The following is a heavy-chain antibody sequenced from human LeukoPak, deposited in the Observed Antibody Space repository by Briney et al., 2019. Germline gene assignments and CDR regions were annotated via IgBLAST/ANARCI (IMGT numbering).Heavy chain of an antibody. CDR1: GFSLSTSGMR. Sequence: SGPALVKPTQTLTLTCTFSGFSLSTSGMRVSWIRQPPGKALEWLARIDWDDDKYCSTSLKTRLPISKATSKNQVVLTMTNMDPVDTATYYCARTRPRTAMVEYYFDYWGQGTLVTVSS. D-gene: IGHD5-18*01. CDR2: IDWDDDK. J-gene: IGHJ4*02. CDR3: ARTRPRTAMVEYYFDY. V-gene: IGHV2-70*04.